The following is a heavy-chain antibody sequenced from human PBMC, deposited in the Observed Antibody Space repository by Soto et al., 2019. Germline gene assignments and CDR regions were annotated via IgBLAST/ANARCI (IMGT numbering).Heavy chain of an antibody. D-gene: IGHD1-1*01. CDR3: AHRRPTGARGGFDP. Sequence: SGPTLRNPTQTLTLTCTFSAFSLSTGGVGVGWIRQPPGKALEWLALIYWDDDKRYSPSLRSRLTITKDTSKNQVVLTMTNMDPVDTATYYCAHRRPTGARGGFDPWGQGTLVTVSS. CDR1: AFSLSTGGVG. CDR2: IYWDDDK. J-gene: IGHJ5*02. V-gene: IGHV2-5*02.